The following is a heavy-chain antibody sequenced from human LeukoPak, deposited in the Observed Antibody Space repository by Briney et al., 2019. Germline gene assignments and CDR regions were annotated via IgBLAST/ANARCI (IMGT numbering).Heavy chain of an antibody. D-gene: IGHD4-17*01. Sequence: PSETLSLTCTVSGGSIRSPSYYWGWVRQPPGKGLEWIGNIYYSRSTYYYNPSLKSRVTISVDTSKNQFSLKLSSVTAADTAVYYCASVHGDSPFDHWGQGTLVTVSS. J-gene: IGHJ4*02. V-gene: IGHV4-39*01. CDR2: IYYSRSTY. CDR1: GGSIRSPSYY. CDR3: ASVHGDSPFDH.